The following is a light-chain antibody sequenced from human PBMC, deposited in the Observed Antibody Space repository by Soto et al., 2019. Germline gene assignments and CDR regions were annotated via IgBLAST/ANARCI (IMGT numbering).Light chain of an antibody. V-gene: IGLV2-14*03. CDR1: SSDIGAYNF. J-gene: IGLJ2*01. CDR3: TSWPTCTTML. CDR2: DVD. Sequence: QSVLTQPASVSGSPGQSITISCTGTSSDIGAYNFVSWYQQHPGKAPKLMLYDVDIRPSGVPNCFSGSKSGNTASLTISGLQAEDVADYYCTSWPTCTTMLFGGGTKVTVL.